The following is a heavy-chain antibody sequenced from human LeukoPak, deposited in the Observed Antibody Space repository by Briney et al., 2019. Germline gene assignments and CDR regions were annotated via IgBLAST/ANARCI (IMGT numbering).Heavy chain of an antibody. V-gene: IGHV1-2*02. D-gene: IGHD2-15*01. J-gene: IGHJ4*02. CDR3: ARTPVVAASYYFDY. Sequence: ASVKVSCKASGYTFTGYYMHWVRQAPGQGLEWMGWINPNSGGTNYAQKFQGRVTMTRDTSISTAYMELSRLRSDDTAVYYCARTPVVAASYYFDYWGQGTLVTVSS. CDR2: INPNSGGT. CDR1: GYTFTGYY.